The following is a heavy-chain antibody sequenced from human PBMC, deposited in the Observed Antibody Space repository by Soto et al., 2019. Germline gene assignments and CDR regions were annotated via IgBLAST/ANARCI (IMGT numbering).Heavy chain of an antibody. V-gene: IGHV3-21*01. J-gene: IGHJ4*02. D-gene: IGHD3-10*01. CDR3: ARSTMVRGVTFPRAPFDY. CDR2: ISSSSSYI. Sequence: GGSLRLSCAASGFTFSSYSMNGVRQAPGKGLEWVSSISSSSSYIYYADSVKGRFTISRDNAKNSLYLQMNSLRAEDTAVYYCARSTMVRGVTFPRAPFDYWGQGTLVTVSS. CDR1: GFTFSSYS.